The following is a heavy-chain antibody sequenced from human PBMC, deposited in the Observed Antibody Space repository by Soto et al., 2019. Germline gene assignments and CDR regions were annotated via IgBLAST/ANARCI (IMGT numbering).Heavy chain of an antibody. Sequence: GAVKVSFKSSRYTFTRYDINWLRQAGGQRLDGMGWMNPKSDNTGYAQKFQGRVTMTRNTSISTAYMELSRMRSEDTAVNYFERGTKEYSSSSSYYYYGMDVWGQGTTVTVSS. CDR2: MNPKSDNT. V-gene: IGHV1-8*01. D-gene: IGHD6-6*01. J-gene: IGHJ6*02. CDR1: RYTFTRYD. CDR3: ERGTKEYSSSSSYYYYGMDV.